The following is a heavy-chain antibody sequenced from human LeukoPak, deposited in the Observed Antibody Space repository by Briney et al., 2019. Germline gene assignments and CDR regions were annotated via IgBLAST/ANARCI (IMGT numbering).Heavy chain of an antibody. D-gene: IGHD3-22*01. CDR3: ARDMHYDSSGYDAFDI. J-gene: IGHJ3*02. CDR2: INPNSGGT. V-gene: IGHV1-2*04. CDR1: GYTFTGYY. Sequence: EASVKVSCKASGYTFTGYYMHWVRQAPGQGLEWMGWINPNSGGTSYAQKFQGWVTMTRDTSISTAYMELSRLRSDDTAVYYCARDMHYDSSGYDAFDIWGQGTMVTVSS.